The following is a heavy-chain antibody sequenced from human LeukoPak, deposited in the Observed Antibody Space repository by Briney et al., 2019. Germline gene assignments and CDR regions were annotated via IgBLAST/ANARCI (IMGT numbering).Heavy chain of an antibody. D-gene: IGHD2-2*01. CDR1: GFTFTGYG. CDR3: ANVLGSTTDS. Sequence: GGSLRLSCAASGFTFTGYGMHWVRQAPSKGLEWVAFIRYDGRNKYYADSVKGRFTISRDNSKNTLSLQMNSLRAEDTAVYYCANVLGSTTDSWGQGTLVTVSS. CDR2: IRYDGRNK. V-gene: IGHV3-30*02. J-gene: IGHJ4*02.